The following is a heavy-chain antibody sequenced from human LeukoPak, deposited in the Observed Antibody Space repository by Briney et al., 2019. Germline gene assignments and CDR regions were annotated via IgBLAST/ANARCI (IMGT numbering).Heavy chain of an antibody. Sequence: GGSLRLSCAASGFTFSSYSMNWVRQAPGKGLEWVSYISSSGSTLYYADSVKGRFTISRDSAKSSLYLQLNSLRDEDTAVYYCAREYSSSSGKALDYWGQGTLVTVSS. CDR2: ISSSGSTL. V-gene: IGHV3-48*02. CDR3: AREYSSSSGKALDY. CDR1: GFTFSSYS. D-gene: IGHD6-6*01. J-gene: IGHJ4*02.